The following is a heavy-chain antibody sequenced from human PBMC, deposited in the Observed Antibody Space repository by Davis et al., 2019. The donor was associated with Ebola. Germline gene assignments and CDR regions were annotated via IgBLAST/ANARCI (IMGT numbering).Heavy chain of an antibody. CDR3: ARHRGGYSSRYFDY. CDR2: IYHTGNT. Sequence: PSETLSLTCNVSGYSISSGYYWGCIRQPPGKGLEWIGYIYHTGNTHYNPSLKSRVTMSVDTSENQFSRKLSSVTAADTAGYYCARHRGGYSSRYFDYWGQGTLVTVSS. D-gene: IGHD6-13*01. V-gene: IGHV4-38-2*02. J-gene: IGHJ4*02. CDR1: GYSISSGYY.